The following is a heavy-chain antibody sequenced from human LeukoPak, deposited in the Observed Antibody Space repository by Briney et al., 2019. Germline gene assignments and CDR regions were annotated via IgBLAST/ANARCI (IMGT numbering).Heavy chain of an antibody. V-gene: IGHV1-2*02. CDR1: VYTFTVNY. Sequence: ASVKVSCKASVYTFTVNYIHTVRHAPGQGLAWVGWTILDNGVTNYTQTYQGTVTMTRDTTISTDYMELRSTTSADTALYFSARNPREAGNWCDPWGQGTLVTVSS. CDR3: ARNPREAGNWCDP. J-gene: IGHJ5*02. CDR2: TILDNGVT.